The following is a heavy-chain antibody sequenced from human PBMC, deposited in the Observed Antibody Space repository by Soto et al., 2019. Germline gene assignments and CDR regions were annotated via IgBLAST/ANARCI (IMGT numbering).Heavy chain of an antibody. CDR2: IWYDGSNK. CDR1: GFTFSSYG. CDR3: ARGDYVMDV. J-gene: IGHJ6*04. Sequence: GVSLRLSCAASGFTFSSYGMHWVRQAPGKGLEWVAVIWYDGSNKYYADSVKGRFTISRDNSKNTLYLQMNSLRAEDTAVYYCARGDYVMDVWGKGTTVTVSS. V-gene: IGHV3-33*01.